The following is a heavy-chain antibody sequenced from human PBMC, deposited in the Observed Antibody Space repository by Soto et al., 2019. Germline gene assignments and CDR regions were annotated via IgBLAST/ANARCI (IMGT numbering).Heavy chain of an antibody. D-gene: IGHD2-15*01. CDR2: IIPIFGTA. V-gene: IGHV1-69*06. Sequence: GAPVKVSWKASGGTFSSYAISWGRQAPGQGLEWMGGIIPIFGTANYAQKFQGRVTITADKSTSTAYMELSSLRSEDTAVYYCARGGCSGGSCSPNWFDPWGQGTLVTVSS. J-gene: IGHJ5*02. CDR3: ARGGCSGGSCSPNWFDP. CDR1: GGTFSSYA.